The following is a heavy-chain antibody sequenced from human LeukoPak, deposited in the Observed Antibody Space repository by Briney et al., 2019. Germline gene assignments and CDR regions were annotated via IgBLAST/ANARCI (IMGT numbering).Heavy chain of an antibody. CDR3: ATRIAVAGTGDLDY. V-gene: IGHV1-24*01. Sequence: ASVKVSCKVSGYTLTELSMHWVRQAPGKGLEWMGGFGPEDGETIYAQKFQGRVTMTEDTSTDTAYMELSSLRSEDTAVYYCATRIAVAGTGDLDYWGQGTLVTVSS. CDR2: FGPEDGET. CDR1: GYTLTELS. J-gene: IGHJ4*02. D-gene: IGHD6-19*01.